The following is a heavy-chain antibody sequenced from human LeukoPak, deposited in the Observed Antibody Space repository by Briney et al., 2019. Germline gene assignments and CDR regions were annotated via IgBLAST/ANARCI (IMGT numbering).Heavy chain of an antibody. J-gene: IGHJ5*02. CDR3: AKGRVVAGTKSLTYHWFDP. Sequence: ASVKLSCRASGYTFTVYYIHWVRQAPGQGLEWMGWINPNSGGAKYAQKFQGRISMTRDTSIGAAYMGLSRLTSDDTAVYYCAKGRVVAGTKSLTYHWFDPWGQGTLVTVSS. CDR2: INPNSGGA. V-gene: IGHV1-2*02. CDR1: GYTFTVYY. D-gene: IGHD6-19*01.